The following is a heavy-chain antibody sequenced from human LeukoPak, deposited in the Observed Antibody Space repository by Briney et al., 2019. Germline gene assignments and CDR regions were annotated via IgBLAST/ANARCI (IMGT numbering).Heavy chain of an antibody. CDR2: INPNTGLT. Sequence: ASVKVSCKASGYSFTAYDINWVRQATGQGLEWIGYINPNTGLTEYAQKFQGRVSLTRYTSITTAYMELNTLTPEDTAVYYCPTTLRNNPPWGQGTLITVSS. J-gene: IGHJ5*02. CDR1: GYSFTAYD. CDR3: PTTLRNNPP. V-gene: IGHV1-8*01. D-gene: IGHD1-14*01.